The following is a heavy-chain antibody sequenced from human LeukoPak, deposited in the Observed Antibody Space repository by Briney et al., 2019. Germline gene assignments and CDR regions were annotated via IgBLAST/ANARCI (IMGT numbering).Heavy chain of an antibody. CDR2: ITGGGGTA. J-gene: IGHJ4*02. CDR1: GFTFSSFV. D-gene: IGHD5-12*01. Sequence: GGSLRLSCAASGFTFSSFVMSWVRQAPGKGLERVSGITGGGGTAYYADSVKGRFTISRDKSKNTLFLQMNSLRAEDTAVYYCARGGLATDLDYWGQGTLVTVSS. V-gene: IGHV3-23*01. CDR3: ARGGLATDLDY.